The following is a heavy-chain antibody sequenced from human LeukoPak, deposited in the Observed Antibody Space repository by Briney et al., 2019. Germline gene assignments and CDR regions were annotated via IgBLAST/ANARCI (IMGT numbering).Heavy chain of an antibody. D-gene: IGHD6-19*01. Sequence: EASVKVSCKASGYSFSDFYMVWVRQAPGQGLEWMGVINPSGVTTTYAQKFQGRVSMTRDMSTSTAYLELRSLRSEDTAVYYCAREPHPRYSSDESWFDPWGQGTLVTVSS. CDR1: GYSFSDFY. J-gene: IGHJ5*02. CDR2: INPSGVTT. CDR3: AREPHPRYSSDESWFDP. V-gene: IGHV1-46*01.